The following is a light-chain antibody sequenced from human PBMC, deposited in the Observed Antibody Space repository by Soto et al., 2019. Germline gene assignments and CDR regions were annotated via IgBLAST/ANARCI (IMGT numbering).Light chain of an antibody. CDR1: QSVSSN. V-gene: IGKV3D-15*01. CDR3: QQYNNWPLIT. Sequence: EIVLTQSPGTLSLSPGERATLSCRARQSVSSNYLAWYQQIPGQAPRLLIYGVSSRAAGIPDRFSGSGSGTEFTLTISGLQSEDFAVYYCQQYNNWPLITFGQGTRLEIK. J-gene: IGKJ5*01. CDR2: GVS.